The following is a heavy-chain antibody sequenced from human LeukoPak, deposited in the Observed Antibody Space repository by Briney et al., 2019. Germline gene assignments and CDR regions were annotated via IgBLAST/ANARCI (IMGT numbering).Heavy chain of an antibody. CDR2: ISWNSGSI. CDR1: GFTFDDYA. V-gene: IGHV3-9*03. Sequence: GRSLRLSCAASGFTFDDYAMHWVRQAPGKGLEWVSGISWNSGSIGYADSVKGRFTISRDNAKNSLYLQMNSLRAEDMALYYCAKEYCSSTSCYVDYWGQGTLVTVSS. D-gene: IGHD2-2*01. CDR3: AKEYCSSTSCYVDY. J-gene: IGHJ4*02.